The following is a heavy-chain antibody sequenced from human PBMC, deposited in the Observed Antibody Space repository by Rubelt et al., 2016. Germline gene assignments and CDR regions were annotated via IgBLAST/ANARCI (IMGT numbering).Heavy chain of an antibody. CDR3: AIIGERYTSSNQWLPTQ. J-gene: IGHJ4*02. CDR2: IHPSGST. D-gene: IGHD3-22*01. V-gene: IGHV4-4*02. CDR1: GGSISNANW. Sequence: QVQLQESGPGLVKPSGTLSLTCAVSGGSISNANWWSWIRQPPGKGLEWIGEIHPSGSTNYNPSLESRVTILVDKSKNQFSRNLNSVTAADTAVYYWAIIGERYTSSNQWLPTQWGQGTLVTVSS.